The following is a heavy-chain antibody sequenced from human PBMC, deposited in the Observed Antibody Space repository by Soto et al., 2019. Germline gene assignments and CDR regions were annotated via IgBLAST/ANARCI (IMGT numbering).Heavy chain of an antibody. Sequence: QVQLQESGPGLVKPSQTLSLTCTVSGGSISSGGYYWSWIRQHPGKGLEWIGYIYYSGSTYYNPSLKSRVTLSVDTSKNQFSLKLSSVTAADTAVYYCARAMDSGYDSYYFDYWGQGTLVTVSS. CDR1: GGSISSGGYY. CDR3: ARAMDSGYDSYYFDY. D-gene: IGHD5-12*01. V-gene: IGHV4-31*03. CDR2: IYYSGST. J-gene: IGHJ4*02.